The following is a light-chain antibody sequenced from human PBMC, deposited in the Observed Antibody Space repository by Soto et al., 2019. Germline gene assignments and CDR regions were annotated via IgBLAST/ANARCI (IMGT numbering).Light chain of an antibody. CDR1: SGHSSYA. CDR2: VNSDGSH. Sequence: QPVLTQSPSASASLGASVKLTCTLSSGHSSYAIAWHQQQPEKGPRYLMNVNSDGSHSKGFGIPDRFSGSSSGAERYLTISSLQSEDEADYYCQTWGTGIVIFAGGTKLTVL. V-gene: IGLV4-69*01. J-gene: IGLJ2*01. CDR3: QTWGTGIVI.